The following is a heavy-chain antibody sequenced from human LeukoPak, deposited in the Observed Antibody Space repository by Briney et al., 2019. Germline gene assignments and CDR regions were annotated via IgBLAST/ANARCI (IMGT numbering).Heavy chain of an antibody. CDR2: ISYDGSNK. CDR3: ARDCAVAGAFDY. J-gene: IGHJ4*02. D-gene: IGHD6-19*01. CDR1: GFTFSSYA. Sequence: GGSLRLSCAASGFTFSSYAMHWVRQAPGKGLEWVAVISYDGSNKYYADSVKGRFTISRDNSKNTLYLQMNSLRAEDTAVYYCARDCAVAGAFDYWGQGTLVTVSS. V-gene: IGHV3-30-3*01.